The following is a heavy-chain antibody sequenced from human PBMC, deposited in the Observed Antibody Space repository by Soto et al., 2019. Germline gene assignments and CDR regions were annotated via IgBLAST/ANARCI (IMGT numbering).Heavy chain of an antibody. D-gene: IGHD6-19*01. Sequence: QVQLVQSGAEVKKPGSSVKVSCKASGGTFSSYTISWVRQAPGQGLEWMGRILPILGIANYAQKFQGRVTITAEKSTSTAYMELSSLRSEDTAVYYCATLYSSGWYGLRWFDPWGQGTLVTVSS. J-gene: IGHJ5*02. V-gene: IGHV1-69*02. CDR2: ILPILGIA. CDR3: ATLYSSGWYGLRWFDP. CDR1: GGTFSSYT.